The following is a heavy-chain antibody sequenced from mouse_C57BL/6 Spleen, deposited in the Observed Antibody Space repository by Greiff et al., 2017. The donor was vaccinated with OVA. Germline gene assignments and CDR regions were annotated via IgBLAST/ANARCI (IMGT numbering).Heavy chain of an antibody. CDR3: ARGYYGSSPYYFDY. CDR2: ISSGSSTI. J-gene: IGHJ2*01. CDR1: GFTFSDYG. D-gene: IGHD1-1*01. Sequence: EVKLVESGGGLVKPGGSLKLSCAASGFTFSDYGMHWVRQAPEKGLEWVAYISSGSSTIYYADTVKGRFTISRDHAKNTLFLQITSLRSEDTAMYYCARGYYGSSPYYFDYWGQGTTLTVSS. V-gene: IGHV5-17*01.